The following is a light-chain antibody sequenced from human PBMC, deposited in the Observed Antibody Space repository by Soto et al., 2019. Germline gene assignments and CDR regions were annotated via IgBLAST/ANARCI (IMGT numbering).Light chain of an antibody. CDR3: QQYGSSPWT. V-gene: IGKV3-20*01. Sequence: EIVLTQSPGTLSLSPGERATLSCRASASVSSNYLAWYQQKPGQAPRLLIYGASSRATGIPDRFSGSGSGTDFTLTISRLEPEDFAVYYCQQYGSSPWTFGQGTKVEIK. CDR1: ASVSSNY. CDR2: GAS. J-gene: IGKJ1*01.